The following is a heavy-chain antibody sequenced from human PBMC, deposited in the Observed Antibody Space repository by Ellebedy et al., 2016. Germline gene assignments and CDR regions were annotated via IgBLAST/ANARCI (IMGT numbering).Heavy chain of an antibody. CDR3: RLAYSGSYSTGDY. J-gene: IGHJ4*02. V-gene: IGHV3-7*01. CDR1: GFMLSTYW. Sequence: GESLKISXAASGFMLSTYWMNWVRQAPGKGLEWVASIKNDGSDEYYLDSVKGRFTLARDNAKTSMYLQMNSLRAEDTAVYYCRLAYSGSYSTGDYWGRGTLVTVSS. D-gene: IGHD1-26*01. CDR2: IKNDGSDE.